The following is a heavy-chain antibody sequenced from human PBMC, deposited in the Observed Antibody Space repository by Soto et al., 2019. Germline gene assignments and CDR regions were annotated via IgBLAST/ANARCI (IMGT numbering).Heavy chain of an antibody. V-gene: IGHV1-69*02. Sequence: QVQLVQSGAEVKKPGSSMKVSCKASGGTFSSYTISWVRQAPGQGLEWMGRIIPILGIANYAQKFQGRVTITADKSTSTAYMELSSLRSEDTAVYYCARSVCTNGVCRAVDYWGQGTLVTVSS. CDR2: IIPILGIA. D-gene: IGHD2-8*01. CDR3: ARSVCTNGVCRAVDY. J-gene: IGHJ4*02. CDR1: GGTFSSYT.